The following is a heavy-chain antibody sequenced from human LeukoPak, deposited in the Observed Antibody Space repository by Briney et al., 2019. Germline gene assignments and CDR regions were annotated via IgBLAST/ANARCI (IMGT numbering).Heavy chain of an antibody. V-gene: IGHV4-4*07. Sequence: SETLSLTCTVSGGSISSYYWSWIRQPAGKGLEWIGRIYTSGNTNYNPSLKSRATMSVDTSKNQFSLKLSSVTAADTAVYYCARGWSDYSHFDYWGQGTLVTVSS. CDR1: GGSISSYY. CDR3: ARGWSDYSHFDY. D-gene: IGHD3-3*01. CDR2: IYTSGNT. J-gene: IGHJ4*02.